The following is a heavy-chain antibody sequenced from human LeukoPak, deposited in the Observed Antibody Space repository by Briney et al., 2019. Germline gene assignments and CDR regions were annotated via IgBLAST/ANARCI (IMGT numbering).Heavy chain of an antibody. CDR3: AKLTRIAAAGTDY. D-gene: IGHD6-13*01. CDR2: LSNSGGNT. V-gene: IGHV3-23*01. CDR1: GFTFSSYA. J-gene: IGHJ4*02. Sequence: GGSLRLSCAASGFTFSSYAMSWVRQAPGKGLEWVSALSNSGGNTYYADSVKGRFTISRDNSKNTLYLQMNSLRAEDTAVYYCAKLTRIAAAGTDYWGQGTLVTVSS.